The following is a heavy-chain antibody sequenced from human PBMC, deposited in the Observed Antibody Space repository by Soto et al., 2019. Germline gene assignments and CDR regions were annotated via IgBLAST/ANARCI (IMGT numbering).Heavy chain of an antibody. CDR1: GGTFSSDA. Sequence: SVKVSCKASGGTFSSDAISWVRQAPGQGLEWMGGIIPIFGTANYAQKFQGRVTITADESTSTAYMELSSLRSEDTAVYYCARVPYDSSGYYYGAGSYWGQGTLVTVS. J-gene: IGHJ4*02. V-gene: IGHV1-69*13. D-gene: IGHD3-22*01. CDR3: ARVPYDSSGYYYGAGSY. CDR2: IIPIFGTA.